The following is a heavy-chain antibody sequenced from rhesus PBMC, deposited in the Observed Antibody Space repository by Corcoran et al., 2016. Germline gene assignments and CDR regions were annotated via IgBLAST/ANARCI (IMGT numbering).Heavy chain of an antibody. CDR1: GYSISSGYG. J-gene: IGHJ4*01. CDR3: AREGVRGHFDY. V-gene: IGHV4-122*02. D-gene: IGHD1-44*02. CDR2: ISYSGST. Sequence: QLQLQESGPGLVKPSETLSLTCAVSGYSISSGYGWSWIRLPPGKGLVLIGFISYSGSTSYNPSLKMRVRISRDTSKDQFSLKVSSVTAADTAVYYCAREGVRGHFDYWGQGVLVTVSS.